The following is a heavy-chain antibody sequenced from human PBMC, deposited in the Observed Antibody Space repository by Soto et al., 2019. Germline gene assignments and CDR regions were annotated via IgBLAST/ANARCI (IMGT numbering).Heavy chain of an antibody. D-gene: IGHD1-26*01. J-gene: IGHJ4*02. V-gene: IGHV3-9*01. CDR3: AKGGEPQNTVSFANY. Sequence: EVQLVESGGGLVQPGRSLRLSCAASGFTFDDYAMHWVRQAPGKGLEWVSGISWNSGSIGYADSVKGRFTISRDNAKNSLYLQMNSLRAEDTALYYCAKGGEPQNTVSFANYWGQGTLVTVSS. CDR2: ISWNSGSI. CDR1: GFTFDDYA.